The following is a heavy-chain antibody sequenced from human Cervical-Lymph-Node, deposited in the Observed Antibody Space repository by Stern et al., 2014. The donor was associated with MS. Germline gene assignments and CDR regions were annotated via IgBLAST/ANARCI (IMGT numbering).Heavy chain of an antibody. D-gene: IGHD2-15*01. CDR2: ILPILATA. CDR1: GGTFGNYG. J-gene: IGHJ4*02. Sequence: VQLEESGAEMKKPGSSLKVSCKASGGTFGNYGITWVRQAPGQGLEWMGGILPILATANYAQQFQGRVTMTADKSTSTAYMELSSLTSEDTAIYYCARDYSALDSWGQGTLVTVSS. V-gene: IGHV1-69*06. CDR3: ARDYSALDS.